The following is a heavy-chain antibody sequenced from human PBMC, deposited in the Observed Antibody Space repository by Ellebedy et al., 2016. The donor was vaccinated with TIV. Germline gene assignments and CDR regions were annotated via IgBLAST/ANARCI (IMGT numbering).Heavy chain of an antibody. J-gene: IGHJ5*02. CDR1: GGSISSYY. CDR2: LYYSGNT. D-gene: IGHD5-18*01. V-gene: IGHV4-59*08. CDR3: ARIQPEDWFDP. Sequence: MPSETLSLTCTVSGGSISSYYWSWIRQPPGQGLEWIGYLYYSGNTNYNPSLKSRVTISVDTSKNQFSLKLSSVTAADTDVYYCARIQPEDWFDPWGQGTLVTVSS.